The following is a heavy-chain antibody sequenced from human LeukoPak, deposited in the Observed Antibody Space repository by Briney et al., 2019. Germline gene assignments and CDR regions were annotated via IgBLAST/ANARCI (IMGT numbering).Heavy chain of an antibody. V-gene: IGHV4-39*02. CDR1: GGSINSNSYF. CDR3: ARSRIAAAGTEYFHH. Sequence: PSETLSLTCTVSGGSINSNSYFWGWIRQTPGKGLEWIGNIYSTGTTSYNPSLKTRITISVDTSKVHFSLSLRSVTAADTAVYFCARSRIAAAGTEYFHHWGRGTLVSVSS. CDR2: IYSTGTT. D-gene: IGHD6-13*01. J-gene: IGHJ1*01.